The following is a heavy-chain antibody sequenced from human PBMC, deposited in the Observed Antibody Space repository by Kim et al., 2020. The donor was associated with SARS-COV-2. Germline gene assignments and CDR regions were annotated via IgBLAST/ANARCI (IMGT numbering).Heavy chain of an antibody. CDR1: GFTFSSYW. V-gene: IGHV3-74*01. CDR3: ARDGGCGGDCYLNYFDY. CDR2: INSDGSST. J-gene: IGHJ4*02. Sequence: GGSLRLSCAASGFTFSSYWMHWVRQAPGKGLVWVSRINSDGSSTSYADSVKGRFTISRDNAKNTLYLQMNSLRAEDTAVYYCARDGGCGGDCYLNYFDYWGQGTLVTVSS. D-gene: IGHD2-21*02.